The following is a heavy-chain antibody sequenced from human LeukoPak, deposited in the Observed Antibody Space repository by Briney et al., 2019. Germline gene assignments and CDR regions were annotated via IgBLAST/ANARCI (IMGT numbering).Heavy chain of an antibody. D-gene: IGHD2-15*01. CDR1: GFTFSSYG. Sequence: LSGGSLRLSCAASGFTFSSYGMHWVRQAPGKGLEWVAVISSDGSNKYYADSVKGRFSISRDNSKNTLYLQMNSLRAEDTAVYYCAKAGCSGGSCYVYFDYWGQGTLVTVSS. CDR3: AKAGCSGGSCYVYFDY. J-gene: IGHJ4*02. V-gene: IGHV3-30*18. CDR2: ISSDGSNK.